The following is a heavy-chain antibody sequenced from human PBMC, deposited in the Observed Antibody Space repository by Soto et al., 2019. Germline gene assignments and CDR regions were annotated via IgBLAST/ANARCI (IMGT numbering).Heavy chain of an antibody. CDR2: ISAYNGNT. V-gene: IGHV1-18*01. Sequence: QVHLVQSGAEVKMPGASVKVSCKASGFTFTSYAFTWVRQAPGQGLEWMGWISAYNGNTNYARNFRGRVTMTTHSSTSTVYMELGSLTSDDTAVYFCARDFTGWPPDGVDSWGQGTLVSVSA. D-gene: IGHD3-16*01. CDR1: GFTFTSYA. J-gene: IGHJ4*02. CDR3: ARDFTGWPPDGVDS.